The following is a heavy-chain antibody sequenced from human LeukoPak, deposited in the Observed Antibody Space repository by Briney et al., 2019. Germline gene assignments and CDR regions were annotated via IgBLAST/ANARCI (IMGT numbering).Heavy chain of an antibody. CDR3: TTADTVTTFAY. CDR1: GLIFSNAW. CDR2: IKREKDGGTT. Sequence: GGSLRLSCATSGLIFSNAWMSWVRQAPGKGLEWVGRIKREKDGGTTDYAAPVKGRFTISRDDSKNTLYLQMNSLKTEDTAVYYCTTADTVTTFAYWGQGTLVTVSS. J-gene: IGHJ4*02. D-gene: IGHD4-17*01. V-gene: IGHV3-15*01.